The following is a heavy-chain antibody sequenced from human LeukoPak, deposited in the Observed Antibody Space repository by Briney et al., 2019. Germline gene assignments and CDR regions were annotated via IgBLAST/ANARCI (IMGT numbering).Heavy chain of an antibody. V-gene: IGHV4-59*01. D-gene: IGHD2-21*02. Sequence: SETLSLTCTVSGGSISSYYWSWIRQPPGKGLEWIGYIYYSGSTNYNPSLKSRVTISVDTSKNQFSLKLSSVTAADTAVHYCARGLAYCGGDCYPDAFDIWGQGTMVTVSS. J-gene: IGHJ3*02. CDR2: IYYSGST. CDR3: ARGLAYCGGDCYPDAFDI. CDR1: GGSISSYY.